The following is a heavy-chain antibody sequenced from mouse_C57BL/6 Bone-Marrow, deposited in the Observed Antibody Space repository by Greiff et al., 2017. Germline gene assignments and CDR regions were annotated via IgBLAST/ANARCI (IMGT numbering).Heavy chain of an antibody. CDR1: GFPITSGYY. CDR3: AGATYGYDMFAY. CDR2: ITHSGET. Sequence: VKLQQSGPGLVKPSQSLFLTCSITGFPITSGYYWIWIRQSPGKPLEWMGYITHSGETFYNPSLQSPISITRETSKNQFFLQLNSVTTEDTAMYYCAGATYGYDMFAYWGQGTLVTVSA. V-gene: IGHV12-3*01. D-gene: IGHD2-2*01. J-gene: IGHJ3*01.